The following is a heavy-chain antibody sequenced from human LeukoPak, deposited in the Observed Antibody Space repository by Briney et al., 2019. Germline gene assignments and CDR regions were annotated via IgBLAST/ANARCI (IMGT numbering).Heavy chain of an antibody. CDR2: IIPIFGTA. V-gene: IGHV1-69*05. CDR3: ASAVADPFDY. J-gene: IGHJ4*02. CDR1: GGTFSSYA. Sequence: SVEVSCKASGGTFSSYAISWVRQAPGQGLEWMGRIIPIFGTANYAQKFQGRVTITTDESTSTAYMELSSLRSEDTAVYYCASAVADPFDYWGQGTLVTVSS. D-gene: IGHD6-19*01.